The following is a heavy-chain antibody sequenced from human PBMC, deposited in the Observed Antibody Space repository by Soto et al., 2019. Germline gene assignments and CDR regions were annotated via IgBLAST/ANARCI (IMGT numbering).Heavy chain of an antibody. V-gene: IGHV1-2*02. D-gene: IGHD4-17*01. CDR1: GYTFTDNY. CDR2: INPHSGDT. J-gene: IGHJ6*02. Sequence: QVQLVQSGAEVKKPGASVKVSYVASGYTFTDNYIHLVRQAPGQGLEWMGWINPHSGDTIYAQQFQGRVTLTREESISTAYMELSRLMSDETAVYYCAAGRTVNFYGMDVWGQGTTVTVSS. CDR3: AAGRTVNFYGMDV.